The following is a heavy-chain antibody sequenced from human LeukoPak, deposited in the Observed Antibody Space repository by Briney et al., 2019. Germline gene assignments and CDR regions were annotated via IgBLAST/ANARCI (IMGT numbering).Heavy chain of an antibody. CDR2: ISSSSSYI. V-gene: IGHV3-21*01. Sequence: TGGSLRLCCAASGFTFSSYSMIWVRQAPGKGLEWVSSISSSSSYIYYADSVKGRFTISRDNAKNSLYLQMNSLRAEDTAVYYCARGDPYYYDSSGYPADYWGQGTLVTVSS. J-gene: IGHJ4*02. CDR1: GFTFSSYS. D-gene: IGHD3-22*01. CDR3: ARGDPYYYDSSGYPADY.